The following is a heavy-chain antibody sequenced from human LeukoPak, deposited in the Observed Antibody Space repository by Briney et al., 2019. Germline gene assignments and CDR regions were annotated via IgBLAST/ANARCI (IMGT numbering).Heavy chain of an antibody. Sequence: PSETLSLTCTVSGGSISSGDYYRSWIRQPPGKGLEWIGYIYYSGSTYYNPSLKSRVTISVDTSKNQFSLKLSSVTAADTAVYYCARGFRYCSSTSCYPYFDYWGQGTLVTVSS. CDR3: ARGFRYCSSTSCYPYFDY. CDR1: GGSISSGDYY. J-gene: IGHJ4*02. D-gene: IGHD2-2*01. CDR2: IYYSGST. V-gene: IGHV4-30-4*08.